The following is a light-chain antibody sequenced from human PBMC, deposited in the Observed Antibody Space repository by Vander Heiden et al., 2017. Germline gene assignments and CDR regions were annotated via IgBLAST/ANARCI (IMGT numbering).Light chain of an antibody. CDR2: QDN. J-gene: IGLJ3*02. Sequence: SYEVTQPPSVSVSPGQTASLTCSGDKLGDKYACWYQQKPGQSPVLVIYQDNKRPSGIPGRFSGSTAGNTATLTISGTQPMDEADYYCQAWDNNIVVFGGGTKLTVL. CDR1: KLGDKY. V-gene: IGLV3-1*01. CDR3: QAWDNNIVV.